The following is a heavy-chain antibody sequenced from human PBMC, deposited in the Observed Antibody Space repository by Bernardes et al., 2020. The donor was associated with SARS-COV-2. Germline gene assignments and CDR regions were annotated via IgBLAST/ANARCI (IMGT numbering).Heavy chain of an antibody. J-gene: IGHJ6*03. CDR1: GGSISSYY. Sequence: SETLSLTCTVSGGSISSYYWSWIRQPPGKGLEWIGYIHYSGSTNYNPSLKSRVTISVDTSKNQFSLKLSSVTAADTAVYYCARVVPAARHRYYYYYYMDVWGKGTTVTVSS. CDR2: IHYSGST. V-gene: IGHV4-59*01. D-gene: IGHD2-2*01. CDR3: ARVVPAARHRYYYYYYMDV.